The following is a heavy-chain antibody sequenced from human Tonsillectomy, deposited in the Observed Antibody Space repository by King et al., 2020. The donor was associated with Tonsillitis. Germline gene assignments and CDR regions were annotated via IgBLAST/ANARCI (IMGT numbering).Heavy chain of an antibody. CDR2: IDWDDDK. V-gene: IGHV2-70*15. CDR3: ARNTNDIFDY. CDR1: GFSLSTNTMC. Sequence: LTLKESGPALVKPTQTLTLTCTFSGFSLSTNTMCVSWIRQPPGKALEWLARIDWDDDKHYTTSLKTRLTISKGTSKNQVVLTMTNMDPVDTATYYCARNTNDIFDYWGQGTLVTVSS. D-gene: IGHD3-9*01. J-gene: IGHJ4*02.